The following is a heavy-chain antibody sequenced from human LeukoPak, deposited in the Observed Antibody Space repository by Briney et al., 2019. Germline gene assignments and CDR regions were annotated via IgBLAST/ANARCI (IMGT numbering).Heavy chain of an antibody. D-gene: IGHD3-10*01. CDR3: ARDLYGSGIVIDY. CDR2: ISSSSNYI. J-gene: IGHJ4*02. Sequence: PGGSLRLSCAASGFTFSTYSMNWVHQAPGKGLEWVSCISSSSNYIYYADSVKGRFTISRDSAKNSLYLQMNSLRAEDTAVYYCARDLYGSGIVIDYWGQGTLVTVSS. V-gene: IGHV3-21*01. CDR1: GFTFSTYS.